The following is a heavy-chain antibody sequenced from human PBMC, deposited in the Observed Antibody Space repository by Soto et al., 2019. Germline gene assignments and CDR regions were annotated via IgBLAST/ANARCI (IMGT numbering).Heavy chain of an antibody. CDR3: ARYPVVVVPAANYGLDV. CDR1: GVSVSSDIYY. J-gene: IGHJ6*02. CDR2: IYYSGNT. D-gene: IGHD2-2*01. V-gene: IGHV4-31*03. Sequence: QVQLQESGPGLVKPSQTLSLTCSVSGVSVSSDIYYWSWIRHHPGKGLEWIGYIYYSGNTYYNPSLGGRVTISLDTSKNHFSLRLRSVTPADTAVYYCARYPVVVVPAANYGLDVWGQGTTVTDSS.